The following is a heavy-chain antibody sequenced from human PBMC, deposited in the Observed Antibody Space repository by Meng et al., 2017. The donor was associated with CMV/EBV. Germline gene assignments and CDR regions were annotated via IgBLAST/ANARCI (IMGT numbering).Heavy chain of an antibody. Sequence: ASVKVSCKASGYTFTSYGISWVRQAPGQGLEWMGWISAYNGNTNYAQKLQGRVTMTTDTSTSTAYMELRSLRPDDTAVYYCARDLAAGAIHYGSGSRRGMDVWGQGTTVTVSS. CDR2: ISAYNGNT. CDR1: GYTFTSYG. D-gene: IGHD3-10*01. V-gene: IGHV1-18*01. CDR3: ARDLAAGAIHYGSGSRRGMDV. J-gene: IGHJ6*02.